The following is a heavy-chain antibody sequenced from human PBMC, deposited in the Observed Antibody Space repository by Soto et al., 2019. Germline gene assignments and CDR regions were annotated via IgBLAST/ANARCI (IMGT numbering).Heavy chain of an antibody. CDR3: ARSRGAAAGINWFDP. J-gene: IGHJ5*02. V-gene: IGHV1-46*03. CDR1: GYRFTSYY. Sequence: QVQVVQSGAEVKKPGASVKISCKASGYRFTSYYMHWVRQAPGQGLEWMGIINPNSGITNYAQNFQGRVTMTRDTSTSTVYMELSSLKSEDTAVYYCARSRGAAAGINWFDPWGQGTLVTDS. D-gene: IGHD6-13*01. CDR2: INPNSGIT.